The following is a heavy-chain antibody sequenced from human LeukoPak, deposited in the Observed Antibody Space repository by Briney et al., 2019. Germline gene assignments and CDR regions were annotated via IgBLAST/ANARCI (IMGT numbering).Heavy chain of an antibody. Sequence: SETLSLTCTVSGGSISSSSYYWSWLRQPAGKGLEWIGRIYTSGSTNYNPSLKSRVTISVDTSKNQFSLKLSSVTAADTAVYYCAREDIVVVPAAISPGGVDVWGKGTTVTVSS. V-gene: IGHV4-61*02. J-gene: IGHJ6*04. CDR3: AREDIVVVPAAISPGGVDV. CDR1: GGSISSSSYY. CDR2: IYTSGST. D-gene: IGHD2-2*02.